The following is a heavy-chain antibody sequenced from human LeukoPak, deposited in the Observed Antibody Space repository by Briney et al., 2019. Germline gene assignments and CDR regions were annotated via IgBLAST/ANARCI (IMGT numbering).Heavy chain of an antibody. CDR1: GFTVNIYA. CDR3: AKDTDSSGWYYFDY. D-gene: IGHD6-19*01. V-gene: IGHV3-23*01. Sequence: GGSLRLSCSACGFTVNIYAMSGVPQAPGRGLVSGSAISGSGRSTYYADSVKGRFTIYRDNSKNSLYLQMNSLRAEDTAVYYCAKDTDSSGWYYFDYWGQGTLVTVSS. CDR2: ISGSGRST. J-gene: IGHJ4*02.